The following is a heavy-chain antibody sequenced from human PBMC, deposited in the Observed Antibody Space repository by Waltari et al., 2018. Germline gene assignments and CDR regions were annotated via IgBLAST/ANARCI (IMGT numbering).Heavy chain of an antibody. CDR1: GFTFPNFA. J-gene: IGHJ3*02. D-gene: IGHD2-8*01. CDR2: VGGDSRDT. V-gene: IGHV3-23*04. CDR3: AKDQVAFNGVYDPFDI. Sequence: EVQLVESGGGLVQPGGSLRLSCTASGFTFPNFAMSWLRQAPGKGLEWVSVVGGDSRDTDYADSVKGRFTISRDNSKNTLYLQINSLRAEDTAVYYCAKDQVAFNGVYDPFDIWGRGTVVTVSS.